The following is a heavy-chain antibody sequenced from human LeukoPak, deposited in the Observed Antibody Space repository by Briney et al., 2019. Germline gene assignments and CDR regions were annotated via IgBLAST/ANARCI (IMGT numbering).Heavy chain of an antibody. CDR3: ARHGSGYSSSSRMYY. Sequence: SETLSLTCTVSGGSISSSSYYWGWIRQPPGKGLEWIGSIYYSGSTYYNPSLKSRVTISVDTSKNQFSLKLSSVTAADTAVYYCARHGSGYSSSSRMYYWGLGTLVTVSS. CDR1: GGSISSSSYY. V-gene: IGHV4-39*01. D-gene: IGHD6-6*01. J-gene: IGHJ4*02. CDR2: IYYSGST.